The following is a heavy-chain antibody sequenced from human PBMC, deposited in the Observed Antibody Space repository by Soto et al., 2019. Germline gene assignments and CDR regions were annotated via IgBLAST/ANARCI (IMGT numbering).Heavy chain of an antibody. J-gene: IGHJ6*03. CDR3: ARVHSSHLWSYYYYYMDV. CDR1: GGSISSSSYY. Sequence: SETLSLTCTVSGGSISSSSYYWGWIRQPPGKGLEWIGSIYYSGSTYYNPSLKSRVTISVDTSKNQFSLKLSSVTAADTAVYYCARVHSSHLWSYYYYYMDVWGKGTTVTVAS. D-gene: IGHD6-6*01. CDR2: IYYSGST. V-gene: IGHV4-39*07.